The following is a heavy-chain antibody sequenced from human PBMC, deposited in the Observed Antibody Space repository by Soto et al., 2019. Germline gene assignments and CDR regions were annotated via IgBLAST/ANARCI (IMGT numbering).Heavy chain of an antibody. CDR3: ASHSHCSSTSCYFGY. D-gene: IGHD2-2*01. Sequence: SVNLSFKASGGTFSIYAISWVLQAPVQGLEWMGVIIPIFGTANYAQKFQGRVTITADKSTSTAYMELSSLRSEDTAVYYCASHSHCSSTSCYFGYWGQGTLVTVSS. V-gene: IGHV1-69*06. J-gene: IGHJ4*02. CDR2: IIPIFGTA. CDR1: GGTFSIYA.